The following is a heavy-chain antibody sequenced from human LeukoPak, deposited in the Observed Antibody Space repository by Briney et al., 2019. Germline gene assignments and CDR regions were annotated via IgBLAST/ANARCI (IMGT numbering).Heavy chain of an antibody. V-gene: IGHV4-39*01. CDR3: ARQSPSATYYYGSGRGEFDY. J-gene: IGHJ4*02. CDR2: IYYSGST. D-gene: IGHD3-10*01. CDR1: GGSISSSSYY. Sequence: KASETLSLTCTVSGGSISSSSYYWGWIRQPPGKGLEWIGSIYYSGSTYYNPSLKSRVTISVDTSKNQFSLKLSSVTAADTAVYYCARQSPSATYYYGSGRGEFDYWGQGTLVTVSS.